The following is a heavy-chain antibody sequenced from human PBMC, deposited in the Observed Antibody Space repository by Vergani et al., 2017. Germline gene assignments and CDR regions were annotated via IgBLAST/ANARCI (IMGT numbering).Heavy chain of an antibody. CDR2: IYHSGST. J-gene: IGHJ5*02. V-gene: IGHV4-38-2*01. CDR1: GYSISSGYY. CDR3: ARAPGGPMTSVPTGWFDP. Sequence: QVQLQESGPGLVKPSQTLSLTCAVSGYSISSGYYWGWIRQPPGKGLEWIGSIYHSGSTYYNPSLKSRVTISVDTSKNQFSLRLSSVTAADTAVYFCARAPGGPMTSVPTGWFDPWGQGTLVTVSS. D-gene: IGHD4-17*01.